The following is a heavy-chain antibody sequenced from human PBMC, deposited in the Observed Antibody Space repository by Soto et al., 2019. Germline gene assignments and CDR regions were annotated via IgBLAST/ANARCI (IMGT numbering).Heavy chain of an antibody. D-gene: IGHD3-3*01. J-gene: IGHJ6*03. Sequence: QVQLQESGPGLVKPSETLSLTCSVPGGSIRSHNWSWIRQPPGKGLEWIGCMYYGAMTEYNPSLKSRVTISADTSNNKVSLRLTSVTAEDTAVLYCARHLFDSWKGYTYYYYMDVWGKGTAVTVSS. CDR1: GGSIRSHN. CDR3: ARHLFDSWKGYTYYYYMDV. V-gene: IGHV4-59*08. CDR2: MYYGAMT.